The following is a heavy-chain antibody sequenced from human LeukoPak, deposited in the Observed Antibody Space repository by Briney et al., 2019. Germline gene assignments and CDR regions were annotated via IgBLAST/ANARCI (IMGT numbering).Heavy chain of an antibody. CDR2: IRYDGSNK. V-gene: IGHV3-30*02. CDR1: GFAFSSYG. J-gene: IGHJ4*02. D-gene: IGHD2-15*01. Sequence: GGSLRLSCAASGFAFSSYGMHWVRQAPGKWLEWVAFIRYDGSNKYYADSVKGRFTISRDNSKNTLYLQMNSLRAEDTAVYYCAKDLSVVAAAVDYWGQGTLVTVSS. CDR3: AKDLSVVAAAVDY.